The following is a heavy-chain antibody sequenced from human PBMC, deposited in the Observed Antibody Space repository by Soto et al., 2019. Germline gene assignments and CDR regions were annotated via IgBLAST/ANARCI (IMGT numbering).Heavy chain of an antibody. CDR1: GDSISSGDYY. Sequence: QVQLQESGPGLVKPSQTLSLTCSISGDSISSGDYYWSWIRQHPGKGLEWIGYIYYSGSTYYNPSLKSRVTISVDTSENQFSLKLSSVTAADTAVYYCARVLVRGVARFDYWGQGTLVTVSS. D-gene: IGHD3-10*01. V-gene: IGHV4-31*03. CDR3: ARVLVRGVARFDY. J-gene: IGHJ4*02. CDR2: IYYSGST.